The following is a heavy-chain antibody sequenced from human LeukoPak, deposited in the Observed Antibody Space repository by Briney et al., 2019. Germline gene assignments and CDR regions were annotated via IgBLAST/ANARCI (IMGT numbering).Heavy chain of an antibody. CDR2: MNPNSGNT. D-gene: IGHD2-2*02. J-gene: IGHJ4*02. Sequence: GASVKVSCKASGYTFTSYDINWVRQATGQGLEWMGWMNPNSGNTGYAQKFQGRVTMTRNTSISTAYMELSSLRSEDTAVYYCARDREPLYPGAIDYWGQGTLVTVSS. V-gene: IGHV1-8*01. CDR1: GYTFTSYD. CDR3: ARDREPLYPGAIDY.